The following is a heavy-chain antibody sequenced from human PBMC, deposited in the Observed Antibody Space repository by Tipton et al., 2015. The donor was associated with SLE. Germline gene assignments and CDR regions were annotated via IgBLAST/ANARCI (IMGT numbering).Heavy chain of an antibody. D-gene: IGHD2-2*01. V-gene: IGHV3-53*05. J-gene: IGHJ4*02. CDR1: GFTVSSNY. CDR3: ARDFCSSNSCPGYFDF. CDR2: IYSAGST. Sequence: SLRLSCAASGFTVSSNYMSWVRQAPGKGLDWVSVIYSAGSTYYADSVKGRFTISRDNSKNTLYLQMNSLRAEDTAVYYCARDFCSSNSCPGYFDFWGQGTLVTVSS.